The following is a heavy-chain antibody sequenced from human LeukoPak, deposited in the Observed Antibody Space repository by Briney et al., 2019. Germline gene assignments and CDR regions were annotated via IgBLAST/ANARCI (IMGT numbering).Heavy chain of an antibody. Sequence: GGSLRLSCAASGFTFSSYSMNWVRQAPGKGLEWVSSISSSSSYIYYADSVKGRFTISRDNAKNSLFLQMNSLTAEDTAVHYCVRAYHPGGWFDPWGQGTLVTVSS. CDR1: GFTFSSYS. V-gene: IGHV3-21*01. CDR2: ISSSSSYI. D-gene: IGHD2-2*01. J-gene: IGHJ5*02. CDR3: VRAYHPGGWFDP.